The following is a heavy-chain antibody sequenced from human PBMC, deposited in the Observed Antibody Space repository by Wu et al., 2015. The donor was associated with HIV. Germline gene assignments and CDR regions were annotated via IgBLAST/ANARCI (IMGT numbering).Heavy chain of an antibody. D-gene: IGHD1-1*01. Sequence: QVQLVQSGAEVKKPGASVKVSCKASGYTFTGYYMHWVRQAPGQGLEWMGWINPNSGGTNYAQKFQGRVTIRTDASTATAYLELNNLGPEDTAIYFCARVRRTQSTATGFLGSFDVWGQGTLVTVSS. J-gene: IGHJ3*01. CDR1: GYTFTGYY. CDR3: ARVRRTQSTATGFLGSFDV. CDR2: INPNSGGT. V-gene: IGHV1-2*02.